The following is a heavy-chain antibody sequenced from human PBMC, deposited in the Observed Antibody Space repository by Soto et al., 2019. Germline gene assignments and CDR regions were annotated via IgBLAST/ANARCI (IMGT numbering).Heavy chain of an antibody. CDR3: ARIDIPSDYVFDS. CDR1: GGSVSSVSHY. CDR2: LFYTGST. D-gene: IGHD4-17*01. V-gene: IGHV4-61*01. J-gene: IGHJ4*02. Sequence: SETLSLTCIVSGGSVSSVSHYWSWIRQPPGKGLEWIGYLFYTGSTNYNPSLRSRVTISPDTSKNQFSLNLRSVTAADTAVYYCARIDIPSDYVFDSWGQGTLVTVSS.